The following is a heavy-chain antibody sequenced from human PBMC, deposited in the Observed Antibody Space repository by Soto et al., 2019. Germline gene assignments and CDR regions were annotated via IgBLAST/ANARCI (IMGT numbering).Heavy chain of an antibody. CDR3: AKGPIAAAGTSNWFDP. J-gene: IGHJ5*02. Sequence: GGSLRLSCAASGFTFSSYAMSWVRQAPGKGLEWVSAISGSGGSTYYADSVKGRFTISRDNSKNTLYLQMNSLRAEDTAVYYCAKGPIAAAGTSNWFDPWGQGTLVTVSS. CDR1: GFTFSSYA. V-gene: IGHV3-23*01. CDR2: ISGSGGST. D-gene: IGHD6-13*01.